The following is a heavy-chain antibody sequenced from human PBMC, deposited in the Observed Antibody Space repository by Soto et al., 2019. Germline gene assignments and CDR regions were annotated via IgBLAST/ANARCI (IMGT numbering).Heavy chain of an antibody. Sequence: EVQLLESGGGLVHPGGSLRLSCAASGFRFSDYSMNWVRQAPGKGLEWVSYITSSGDSIYYADSVKGRFTVSRDNAKNSLFLPMIRLRDEDTAVYYCARLTKGSTVTSWGQGTLVTVSS. CDR2: ITSSGDSI. J-gene: IGHJ4*02. V-gene: IGHV3-48*02. D-gene: IGHD4-17*01. CDR1: GFRFSDYS. CDR3: ARLTKGSTVTS.